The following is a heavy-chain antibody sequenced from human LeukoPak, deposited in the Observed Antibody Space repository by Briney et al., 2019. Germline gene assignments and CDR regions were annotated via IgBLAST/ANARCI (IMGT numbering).Heavy chain of an antibody. V-gene: IGHV3-64D*09. D-gene: IGHD6-19*01. CDR1: GFTFSIYA. CDR3: VKSRSGLVREKVFDY. J-gene: IGHJ4*02. Sequence: RPGRSLRLSCSASGFTFSIYAMHWVRQAPGKGLEYVSVISTNGGSTYYADSVKGRFTISRDNSKNTLYLQMSSLRADDTAVYYCVKSRSGLVREKVFDYWGQGTLVTVSS. CDR2: ISTNGGST.